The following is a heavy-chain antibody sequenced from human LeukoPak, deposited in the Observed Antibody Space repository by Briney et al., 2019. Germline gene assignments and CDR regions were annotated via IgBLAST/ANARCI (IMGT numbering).Heavy chain of an antibody. CDR3: AKDDAWLQYGD. D-gene: IGHD5-24*01. V-gene: IGHV3-23*01. CDR1: GFTFSTYG. J-gene: IGHJ4*02. CDR2: ISGSGDRT. Sequence: GGSLRLSCTASGFTFSTYGMSWVRQAPGKGLEWVSAISGSGDRTYYADSVKGRFTISRDNSKGTVSLQMNSLRPEDTAVYYCAKDDAWLQYGDWGRGTLVTVSS.